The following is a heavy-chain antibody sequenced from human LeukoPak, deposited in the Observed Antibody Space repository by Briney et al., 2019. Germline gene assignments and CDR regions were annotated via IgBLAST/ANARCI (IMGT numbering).Heavy chain of an antibody. V-gene: IGHV3-11*06. CDR1: GFTFSAYA. CDR2: ISSSSSYT. D-gene: IGHD6-13*01. Sequence: GGSLRLSCEASGFTFSAYAMTWVRQAPGKGLEWVSYISSSSSYTNYADSVKGRFTISRDTAKNSLYLQMTSLRAEDTAVYYCARDRVLAYWGQGTLVTVSS. J-gene: IGHJ4*02. CDR3: ARDRVLAY.